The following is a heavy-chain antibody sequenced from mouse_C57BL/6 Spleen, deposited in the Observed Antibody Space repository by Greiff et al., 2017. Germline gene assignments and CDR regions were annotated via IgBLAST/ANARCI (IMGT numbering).Heavy chain of an antibody. J-gene: IGHJ2*01. CDR2: ISYDGSN. D-gene: IGHD1-1*01. CDR3: ARAPYGSSWSDY. CDR1: GYSITSGYY. V-gene: IGHV3-6*01. Sequence: EVQLVESGPGLVKPSQSLSLTCSVTGYSITSGYYWNWIRQFPGNKLEWMGYISYDGSNNYNPSLKNRISITRDTSKNQFFLKLNSVTTEDTATYYCARAPYGSSWSDYWGQGTTLTVSS.